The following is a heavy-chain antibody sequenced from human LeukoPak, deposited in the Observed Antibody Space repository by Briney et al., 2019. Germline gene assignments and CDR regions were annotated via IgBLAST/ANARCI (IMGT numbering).Heavy chain of an antibody. D-gene: IGHD3-22*01. CDR2: IIPILGIA. J-gene: IGHJ4*02. V-gene: IGHV1-69*02. CDR3: ARAYPYYYDSSGVPDKQRFDY. Sequence: SVKVSCKASGGTFSGYTISWVRQAPGQGLEWMGRIIPILGIANYAQKFQGRVTITADKSTSTAYMELSSLRSEDTAVYYCARAYPYYYDSSGVPDKQRFDYWGQGTLVTVSS. CDR1: GGTFSGYT.